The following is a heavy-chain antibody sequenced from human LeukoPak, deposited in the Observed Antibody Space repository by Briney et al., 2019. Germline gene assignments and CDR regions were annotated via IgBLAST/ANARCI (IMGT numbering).Heavy chain of an antibody. V-gene: IGHV3-23*01. CDR2: ISGSGGST. J-gene: IGHJ4*02. Sequence: GGSLRLSCAASGFTFSSYAMSWVRQAPGKGLEWVSAISGSGGSTYYADSVKGRFTISRDNSKNTLYLQMNSLRAEDTAVYYCARDSRSSSWFSIDYWGQGTLVTVSS. CDR1: GFTFSSYA. CDR3: ARDSRSSSWFSIDY. D-gene: IGHD6-13*01.